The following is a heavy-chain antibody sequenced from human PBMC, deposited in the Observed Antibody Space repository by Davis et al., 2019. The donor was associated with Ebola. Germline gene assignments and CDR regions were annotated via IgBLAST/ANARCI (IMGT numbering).Heavy chain of an antibody. J-gene: IGHJ4*02. Sequence: GESLKISCAASGFTFDDYAMNWVRQAPGKGLEWVSYISSSSSIIYYADSVKGRFTISRDNAKNSLYLQMNSLRDEDTAVYYCAREAYSGTLRFDYWGQGTLVTVSS. V-gene: IGHV3-48*02. CDR3: AREAYSGTLRFDY. CDR2: ISSSSSII. CDR1: GFTFDDYA. D-gene: IGHD1-26*01.